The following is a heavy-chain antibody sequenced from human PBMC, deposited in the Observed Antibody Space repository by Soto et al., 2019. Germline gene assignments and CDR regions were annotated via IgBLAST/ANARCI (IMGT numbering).Heavy chain of an antibody. CDR2: IFYSGNT. J-gene: IGHJ4*02. V-gene: IGHV4-39*01. D-gene: IGHD1-26*01. CDR1: GGSITTNTYY. CDR3: ARQFGRCFDY. Sequence: QLQLQESGPGLVKPSETLSLTCTVSGGSITTNTYYWGWIRQSPGKGLEWIGNIFYSGNTYYNPSLKSRVTISVDTSTNQFSLKVTSVTAADTAVYYCARQFGRCFDYWGQGTLVTVSS.